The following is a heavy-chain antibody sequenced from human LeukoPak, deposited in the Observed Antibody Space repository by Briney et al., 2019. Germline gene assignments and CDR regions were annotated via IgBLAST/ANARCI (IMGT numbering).Heavy chain of an antibody. CDR3: ARVDTSMGKDAFNI. Sequence: ASVKVSCKASGYRFSDYYIHWVRQAPGQGLEWMGWINPNSGGTNFAQKFQGRVTMTRDTSISTASMALSRLRSDDTAVYYCARVDTSMGKDAFNIWGQGTMVTVSS. CDR1: GYRFSDYY. V-gene: IGHV1-2*02. J-gene: IGHJ3*02. CDR2: INPNSGGT. D-gene: IGHD5-18*01.